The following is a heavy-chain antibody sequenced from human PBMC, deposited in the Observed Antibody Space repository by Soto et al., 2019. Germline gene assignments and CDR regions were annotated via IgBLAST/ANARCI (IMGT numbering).Heavy chain of an antibody. J-gene: IGHJ3*02. V-gene: IGHV1-18*01. D-gene: IGHD4-17*01. Sequence: QVQLVQSGAEVKKPGASVKVSCKASGYTFTSYGISWVRQAPGQGLEWMGWISAYNGNTNYAEKLQGRVTMTTDTSTRTAYMELRSLRSDDTAVYYCARGISQCYGDYPRDAFDIWGQGTMVTVSS. CDR3: ARGISQCYGDYPRDAFDI. CDR2: ISAYNGNT. CDR1: GYTFTSYG.